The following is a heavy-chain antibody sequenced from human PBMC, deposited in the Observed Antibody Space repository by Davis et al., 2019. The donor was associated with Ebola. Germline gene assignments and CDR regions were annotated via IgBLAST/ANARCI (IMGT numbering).Heavy chain of an antibody. D-gene: IGHD3/OR15-3a*01. CDR3: ASGDGRGYSYDMDV. V-gene: IGHV3-7*03. CDR2: IKQDGSEK. CDR1: GFTFSSYG. J-gene: IGHJ6*02. Sequence: GESLKISCAASGFTFSSYGMHWVRQAPGKGLEWVANIKQDGSEKYYVDSVKGRFTISRDNAKNSLFLQMNSLRAEDTALYYCASGDGRGYSYDMDVWGQGTTVTVSS.